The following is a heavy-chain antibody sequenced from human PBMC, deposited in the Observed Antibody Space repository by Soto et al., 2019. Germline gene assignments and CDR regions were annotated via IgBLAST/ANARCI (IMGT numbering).Heavy chain of an antibody. CDR2: ISAYNGNT. CDR3: ARVDSSSGWVQGWFDP. V-gene: IGHV1-18*01. Sequence: AAVKVSCKAPGYTFTSYGISWVRQAPGQGLEWMGWISAYNGNTNYAQKLQGRVPMTTNTSTSTAYLELRSLRSDDTSVYYCARVDSSSGWVQGWFDPWAKAALGILSS. CDR1: GYTFTSYG. D-gene: IGHD6-19*01. J-gene: IGHJ5*02.